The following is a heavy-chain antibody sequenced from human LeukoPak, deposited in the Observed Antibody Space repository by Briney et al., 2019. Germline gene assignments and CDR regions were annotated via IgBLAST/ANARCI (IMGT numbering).Heavy chain of an antibody. CDR1: GYTFTSYY. Sequence: GASVKVSCKASGYTFTSYYMHWVRQAPGQGLEWMGIINPSGGSTSYAQKFQGRVIMTRDTSTSTVYMELSSLRSEDTAVYYCARDELVLWFGEPNYYYGMDVWGQGTTVTVSS. V-gene: IGHV1-46*01. CDR3: ARDELVLWFGEPNYYYGMDV. CDR2: INPSGGST. J-gene: IGHJ6*02. D-gene: IGHD3-10*01.